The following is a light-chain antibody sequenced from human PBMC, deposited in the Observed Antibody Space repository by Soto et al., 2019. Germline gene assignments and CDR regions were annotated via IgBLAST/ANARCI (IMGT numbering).Light chain of an antibody. V-gene: IGKV3-15*01. J-gene: IGKJ5*01. CDR3: QQYNNWPPIP. Sequence: PLSLPPANRATISCRPSQSVRSNLAWYQQKPGQSPRLLIYGASTRATGIPARFSGSGSGTEFTLTISSLQSEDFAVYYCQQYNNWPPIPFGQGTRLE. CDR2: GAS. CDR1: QSVRSN.